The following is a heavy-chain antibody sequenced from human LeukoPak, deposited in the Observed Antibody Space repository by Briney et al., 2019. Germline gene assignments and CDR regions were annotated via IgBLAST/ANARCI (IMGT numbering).Heavy chain of an antibody. CDR3: AIAYGSGSYSRIRPNWFDP. D-gene: IGHD3-10*01. CDR1: GGSISSGGYY. J-gene: IGHJ5*02. V-gene: IGHV4-31*03. CDR2: IYYSGST. Sequence: SETLSLTCTVSGGSISSGGYYWSWIRQHPGKGLEWIGYIYYSGSTYYNPSLKSRVTISVDTSKNQFSLKLSSVTAADTAVYYCAIAYGSGSYSRIRPNWFDPWGQGTLVTVSS.